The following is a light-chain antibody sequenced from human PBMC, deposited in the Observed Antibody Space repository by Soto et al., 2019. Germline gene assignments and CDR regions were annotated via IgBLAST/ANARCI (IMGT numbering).Light chain of an antibody. V-gene: IGKV1-39*01. CDR3: QQSYSAPWT. J-gene: IGKJ1*01. CDR2: DAS. CDR1: QSISTY. Sequence: DIQMTQSPSSLAAAVGARVTITCRASQSISTYLNWYQQKPGKAPKVLIFDASRLQSGVASRFSGSGSGTDFTLTISSLQHEDSGTYYCQQSYSAPWTFGQGTKVQVK.